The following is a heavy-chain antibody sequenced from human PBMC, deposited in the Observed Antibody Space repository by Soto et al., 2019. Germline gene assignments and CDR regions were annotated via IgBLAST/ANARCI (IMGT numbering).Heavy chain of an antibody. CDR1: GGTFSSYA. CDR3: ARGVDYCGGDCYYYSFDY. V-gene: IGHV1-69*01. Sequence: QVQLVQSGAEVKKPGSSVKVSCKASGGTFSSYAISWVRQAPGQGLEWMGGIIPIFGTANYAQKFQGRVTITADESTSTAYMELSSLRSEDTAVYYCARGVDYCGGDCYYYSFDYWGQGTLVTVSS. CDR2: IIPIFGTA. J-gene: IGHJ4*02. D-gene: IGHD2-21*02.